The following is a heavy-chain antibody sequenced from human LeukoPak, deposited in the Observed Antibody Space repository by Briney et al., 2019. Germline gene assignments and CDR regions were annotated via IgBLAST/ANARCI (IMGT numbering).Heavy chain of an antibody. Sequence: ASVKVSCKASGYTFTSYYMHWVRQAPGQGLEWMGIINPSGGSTSYAQKFQGRVTMTTDTSISTAYMELGRLRSDDTAVYYCARGFDWLEYYFDYWGQGTLVTVSS. CDR2: INPSGGST. V-gene: IGHV1-46*01. D-gene: IGHD3-9*01. J-gene: IGHJ4*02. CDR1: GYTFTSYY. CDR3: ARGFDWLEYYFDY.